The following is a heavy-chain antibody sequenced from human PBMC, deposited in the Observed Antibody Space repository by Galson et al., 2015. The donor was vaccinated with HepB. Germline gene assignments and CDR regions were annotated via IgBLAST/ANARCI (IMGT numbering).Heavy chain of an antibody. CDR2: IIPILGIA. CDR3: ATDDYYDSSDLSLNY. Sequence: SVKVSCKASGGTFSSYAISWVRQAPGQGLEWMGRIIPILGIANYAQKFQGRVTITADKSTSTAYMELSSLRSEDTAVYYCATDDYYDSSDLSLNYWGQGTLVTVSS. V-gene: IGHV1-69*04. CDR1: GGTFSSYA. D-gene: IGHD3-22*01. J-gene: IGHJ4*02.